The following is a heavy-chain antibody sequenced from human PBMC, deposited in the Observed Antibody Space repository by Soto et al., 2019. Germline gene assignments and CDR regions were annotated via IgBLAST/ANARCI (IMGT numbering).Heavy chain of an antibody. V-gene: IGHV3-30*18. D-gene: IGHD3-9*01. J-gene: IGHJ4*02. Sequence: QVQLVESGGGVVQPGRSLRLSCAASGFSFSNYGMHRVRQAPGKGLEWVAMMSYDGRNKFHADSVKGRFTVSRDNSKNTLYLQMNSLRVEDTAVYYCAKSGAENYDILTGYYSWGQGTLVTVSS. CDR3: AKSGAENYDILTGYYS. CDR2: MSYDGRNK. CDR1: GFSFSNYG.